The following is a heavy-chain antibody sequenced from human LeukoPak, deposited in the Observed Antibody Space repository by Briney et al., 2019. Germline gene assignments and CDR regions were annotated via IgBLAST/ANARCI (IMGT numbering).Heavy chain of an antibody. CDR1: GYTFTGYY. D-gene: IGHD3-9*01. CDR3: ARDRILTGLDY. CDR2: INTNTGNP. Sequence: GASVKVSCKASGYTFTGYYMHWVRQAPGQGLEWMGWINTNTGNPTYAQGFTGRFVFSLDTSVSTAYLQISSLKAEDTAVYYCARDRILTGLDYWGQGTLVTVSS. V-gene: IGHV7-4-1*02. J-gene: IGHJ4*02.